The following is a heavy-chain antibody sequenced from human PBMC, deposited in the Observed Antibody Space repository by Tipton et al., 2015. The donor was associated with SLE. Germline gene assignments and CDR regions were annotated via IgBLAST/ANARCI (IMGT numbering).Heavy chain of an antibody. J-gene: IGHJ6*03. CDR2: ISWDGSST. CDR1: GFTFDDYA. V-gene: IGHV3-43D*04. Sequence: SLRLSCAVSGFTFDDYAMHWVRQAPGKGLEWVSLISWDGSSTYYGDSVKGRFTISRDNSKNSLYLQMNSLRAEDTAVYYCARIYSYYYFYMDVWGKGTTVTVSS. CDR3: ARIYSYYYFYMDV. D-gene: IGHD4-11*01.